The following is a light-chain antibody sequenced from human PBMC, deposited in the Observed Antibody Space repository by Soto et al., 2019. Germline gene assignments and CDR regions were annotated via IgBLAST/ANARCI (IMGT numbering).Light chain of an antibody. J-gene: IGKJ2*01. Sequence: EIVMTQSPATLSVSPGERATLSCRASQSVSSNLAWYQQKPGQAPRLLIYGAFTRATGIPARFSGRGSGTESTLTISSLQSEDCAVDYCQQCNDWPHTFGQGTKLEIK. CDR1: QSVSSN. CDR3: QQCNDWPHT. V-gene: IGKV3-15*01. CDR2: GAF.